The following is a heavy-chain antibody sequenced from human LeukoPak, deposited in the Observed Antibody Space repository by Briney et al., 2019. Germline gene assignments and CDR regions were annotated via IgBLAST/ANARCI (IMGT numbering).Heavy chain of an antibody. CDR1: GFTFFAHA. V-gene: IGHV3-30*04. J-gene: IGHJ4*02. D-gene: IGHD5-24*01. CDR2: ISYDGSNK. CDR3: ARESGWAYFDY. Sequence: PGGPLRLSCAASGFTFFAHAMHWVRQAPGKGLEWVAVISYDGSNKHYADSMTGRFTISRDNSKNTLYLQMNSLRVEDTAVYYCARESGWAYFDYWGQGSLVAVSS.